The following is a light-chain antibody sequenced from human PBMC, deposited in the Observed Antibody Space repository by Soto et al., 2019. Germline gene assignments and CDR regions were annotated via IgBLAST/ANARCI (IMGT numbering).Light chain of an antibody. CDR2: RAS. CDR1: QSVGSL. V-gene: IGKV3-15*01. Sequence: EIVLTQSPATLYVSPGERATLSCRASQSVGSLLAWYQQKPGQAPRLLIYRASSRATGISGSFSGSGSGTEFTLTITSLQSEDFAVYYCQRYNEWSITFGQGTRLEIK. CDR3: QRYNEWSIT. J-gene: IGKJ5*01.